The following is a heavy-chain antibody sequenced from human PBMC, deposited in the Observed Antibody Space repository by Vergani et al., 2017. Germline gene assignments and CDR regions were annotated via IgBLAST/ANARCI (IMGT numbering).Heavy chain of an antibody. J-gene: IGHJ1*01. CDR2: IIPILVIA. CDR3: ATARGAVAGTAEYFQH. V-gene: IGHV1-69*02. D-gene: IGHD6-19*01. CDR1: GGTFSSYT. Sequence: QVQLVQSGAEVKKPGSSVKVSCKASGGTFSSYTISWVRQAPGQGLEWMGRIIPILVIANYAQKFQGRVTMTEDTSTDTAYMELSSLRSEDTAVYYCATARGAVAGTAEYFQHWGQGTLVTVSS.